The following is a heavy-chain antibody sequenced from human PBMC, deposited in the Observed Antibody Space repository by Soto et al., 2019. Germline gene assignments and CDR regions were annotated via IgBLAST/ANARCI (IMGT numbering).Heavy chain of an antibody. CDR1: GGTFSSYS. V-gene: IGHV1-69*01. D-gene: IGHD1-26*01. Sequence: QVQLVQSGAEVKKPGSSVKVSCKASGGTFSSYSINWVRQAPGQGLEWMGEIIPIFGPANYAQKFQGRVTITADESTSTAYMELSSLISEDTAVYYCARDGGRHSGGIDYWGQGTLVTVSS. CDR3: ARDGGRHSGGIDY. CDR2: IIPIFGPA. J-gene: IGHJ4*02.